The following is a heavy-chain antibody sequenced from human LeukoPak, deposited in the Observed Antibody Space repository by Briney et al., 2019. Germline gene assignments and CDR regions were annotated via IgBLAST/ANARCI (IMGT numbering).Heavy chain of an antibody. V-gene: IGHV1-46*03. Sequence: ASVKVSCKASGYTFTSYHMHWVRQAPGQGLEWMGIINPSGGSTSYAQKFQGRVTMTRDTSTSTVYMELSSLRSEDTAVYYCAREFVHSSGYHRSASNDYWGQGTLVTVSS. CDR1: GYTFTSYH. CDR2: INPSGGST. D-gene: IGHD3-22*01. CDR3: AREFVHSSGYHRSASNDY. J-gene: IGHJ4*02.